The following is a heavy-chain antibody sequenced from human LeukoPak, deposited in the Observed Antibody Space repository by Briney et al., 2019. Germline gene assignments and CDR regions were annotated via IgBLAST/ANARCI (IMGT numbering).Heavy chain of an antibody. CDR1: GYTFTSYG. CDR2: ISAYNGNT. V-gene: IGHV1-18*04. D-gene: IGHD3-10*01. J-gene: IGHJ5*02. CDR3: ARAMVRGVITLWFDP. Sequence: ASVKVSCKASGYTFTSYGISWVRQAPGQGLEWMGWISAYNGNTNYAQKLQGRVTMTTDTPTSTAYMELRSLRSDDTAVYYCARAMVRGVITLWFDPWGQGTLVTVSS.